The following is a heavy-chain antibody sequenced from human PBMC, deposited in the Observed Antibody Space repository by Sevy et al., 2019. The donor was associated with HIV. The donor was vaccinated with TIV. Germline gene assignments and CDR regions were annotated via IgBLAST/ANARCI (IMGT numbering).Heavy chain of an antibody. D-gene: IGHD2-15*01. J-gene: IGHJ4*02. Sequence: ASVMVSCKASGYTFTTYRITWVRQAPGQGLEWMGWISPHNGDTNYAQKDRGRVTMTTDTSTRTAYMELRSLRSDDTAVYYCARAFCSGGRCYSLAYWGQGPLVTVSS. V-gene: IGHV1-18*04. CDR3: ARAFCSGGRCYSLAY. CDR1: GYTFTTYR. CDR2: ISPHNGDT.